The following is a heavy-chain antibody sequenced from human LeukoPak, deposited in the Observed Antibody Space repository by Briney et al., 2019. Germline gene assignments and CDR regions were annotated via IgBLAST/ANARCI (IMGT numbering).Heavy chain of an antibody. CDR2: IYTSGST. V-gene: IGHV4-61*02. CDR1: GGSISSGSYY. Sequence: SQTLSLTCTVSGGSISSGSYYWSWIRQPAGKGLEWIGRIYTSGSTNYNPSLKSRVTISVDTSKSQFSLKLSSVTAADTAVYYCARLFGDTALRVHYHYMDVWGKGTTVTVSS. J-gene: IGHJ6*03. CDR3: ARLFGDTALRVHYHYMDV. D-gene: IGHD3-3*01.